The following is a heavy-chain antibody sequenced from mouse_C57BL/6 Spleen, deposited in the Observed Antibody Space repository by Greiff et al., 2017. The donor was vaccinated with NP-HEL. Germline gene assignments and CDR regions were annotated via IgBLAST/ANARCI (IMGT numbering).Heavy chain of an antibody. J-gene: IGHJ2*01. CDR1: GFTFSDYG. V-gene: IGHV5-17*01. CDR2: ISSGSSTI. D-gene: IGHD2-5*01. Sequence: EVQVVESGGGLVKPGGSLKLSCAASGFTFSDYGMHWVRQAPEKGLEWVAYISSGSSTIYYADTVKGRFTISRDNAKNTLFLQMTSLRSEDTAMYYCARFLYSNYYFDYWGQGTTLTVSS. CDR3: ARFLYSNYYFDY.